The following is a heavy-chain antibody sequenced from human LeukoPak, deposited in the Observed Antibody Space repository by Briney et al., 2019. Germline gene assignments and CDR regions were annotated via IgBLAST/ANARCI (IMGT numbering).Heavy chain of an antibody. CDR2: MNPNSGNT. V-gene: IGHV1-8*01. CDR1: GYTFTSYD. D-gene: IGHD3-16*02. CDR3: ARGLRDYVWGSYRYVTWFDP. J-gene: IGHJ5*02. Sequence: ASVKASCKASGYTFTSYDINWVRQATGQGLEWMGWMNPNSGNTGYVQKFQGRVTMTRNTSISTAYMELSSLRSEDTAVYYCARGLRDYVWGSYRYVTWFDPWGQGTLVTVSS.